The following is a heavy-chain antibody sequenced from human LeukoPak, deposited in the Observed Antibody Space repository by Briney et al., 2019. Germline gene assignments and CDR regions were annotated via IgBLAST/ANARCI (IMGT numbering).Heavy chain of an antibody. D-gene: IGHD6-13*01. CDR1: GFTFSNYW. CDR3: ARGGQYPGEQQLVPLGNWFDP. CDR2: ISSSSSYI. J-gene: IGHJ5*02. Sequence: GGSLRLSCAASGFTFSNYWMNWVRQAPGKGLEWVSSISSSSSYIYYADSVKGRLTISRDNAKNSLYLQMNSLRAEDTAVYYCARGGQYPGEQQLVPLGNWFDPWGQGTLVTVSS. V-gene: IGHV3-21*01.